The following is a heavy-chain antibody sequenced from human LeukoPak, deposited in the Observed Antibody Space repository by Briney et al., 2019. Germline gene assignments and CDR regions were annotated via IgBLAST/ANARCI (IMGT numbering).Heavy chain of an antibody. CDR1: GLTFSSYS. CDR3: AREVGYCSGTSCYEYFDL. J-gene: IGHJ2*01. V-gene: IGHV3-21*04. Sequence: GGSLRLSCVVSGLTFSSYSMNWVRQAPGKGLECVSSISTSSDYMNYADSVKGRFTISRDNAKNSLYLQMNSLRAEDTAVYYCAREVGYCSGTSCYEYFDLWGRGTLVTVSS. D-gene: IGHD2-2*01. CDR2: ISTSSDYM.